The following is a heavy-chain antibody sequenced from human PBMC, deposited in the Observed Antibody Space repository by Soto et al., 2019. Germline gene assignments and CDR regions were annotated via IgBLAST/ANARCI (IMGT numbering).Heavy chain of an antibody. J-gene: IGHJ4*02. CDR1: GFTFSSYG. V-gene: IGHV3-30*18. CDR3: AKDQVVVAATYFDY. CDR2: ISYDGSNK. D-gene: IGHD2-15*01. Sequence: QVQLVESGGGVVQPGRSLRLSCAASGFTFSSYGMHWVRQAPGKGLEWVAVISYDGSNKYYADSVKGRFTISRDNSKNTLYLQMNSLRAEDTAVYYCAKDQVVVAATYFDYWGQGTLVTVSS.